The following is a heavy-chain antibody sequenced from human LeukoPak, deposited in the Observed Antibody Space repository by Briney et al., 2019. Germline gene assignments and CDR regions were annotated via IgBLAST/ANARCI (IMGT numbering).Heavy chain of an antibody. CDR2: IYSGGST. J-gene: IGHJ4*02. CDR3: ARDMYYYDSSGYYYGGIDY. D-gene: IGHD3-22*01. V-gene: IGHV3-66*01. Sequence: PGGSLRLSCTVSGFTVSSNYMSWVRQAPGKGLEWVSVIYSGGSTYYADSVKGRFTISRDNSKNTLYLQMNSLRAEDTAVYYCARDMYYYDSSGYYYGGIDYWGQGTLVTVSS. CDR1: GFTVSSNY.